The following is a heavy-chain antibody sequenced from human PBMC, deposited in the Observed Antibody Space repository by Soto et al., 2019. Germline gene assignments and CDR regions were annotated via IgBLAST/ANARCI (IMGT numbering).Heavy chain of an antibody. J-gene: IGHJ4*02. V-gene: IGHV1-18*01. CDR2: ISAHNGNT. Sequence: QIHLVPSGAEVKKPGASVKVSCKGSGYGFTTYGITWVRQAPGQGLEWTAWISAHNGNTNYAQKLQGRVTVTRDTSTSTAYMELRSLRSDDTAVYYCARGRYGDYWGQGARVTVSS. CDR3: ARGRYGDY. D-gene: IGHD1-1*01. CDR1: GYGFTTYG.